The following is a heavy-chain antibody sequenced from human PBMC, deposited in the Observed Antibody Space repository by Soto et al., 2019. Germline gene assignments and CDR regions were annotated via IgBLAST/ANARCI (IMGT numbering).Heavy chain of an antibody. V-gene: IGHV4-59*02. CDR1: GDSVSTYY. CDR2: IYNSGNT. Sequence: SETLSLTCSVSGDSVSTYYWSWIRQSPGKGLEWIGNIYNSGNTNYNPSLKSRVTISVDTSKNQISLKLSSVTAADTAVYYCARGSHYYDSSGYYYSHFDYWGQGTLVTVSS. CDR3: ARGSHYYDSSGYYYSHFDY. D-gene: IGHD3-22*01. J-gene: IGHJ4*02.